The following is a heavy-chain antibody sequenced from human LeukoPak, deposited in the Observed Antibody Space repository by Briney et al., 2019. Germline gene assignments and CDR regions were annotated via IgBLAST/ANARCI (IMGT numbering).Heavy chain of an antibody. CDR1: GGSFSDYY. J-gene: IGHJ4*02. Sequence: PSETLSLTCAVYGGSFSDYYRSWVRQPPGKGLEWIEEINHSGSTSYNPSLKSRVTISVDTSKLQFSLRLNSVTAADTAIYYCASLHQVRGVIVFDSWGQGTLVTVSS. D-gene: IGHD3-10*01. CDR2: INHSGST. CDR3: ASLHQVRGVIVFDS. V-gene: IGHV4-34*01.